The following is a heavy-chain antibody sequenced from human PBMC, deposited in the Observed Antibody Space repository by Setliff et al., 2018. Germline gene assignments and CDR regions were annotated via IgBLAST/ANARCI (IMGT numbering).Heavy chain of an antibody. D-gene: IGHD6-19*01. J-gene: IGHJ5*02. V-gene: IGHV1-24*01. Sequence: ASVKVSCKVSGYTLTELSMYWVRQAPGKGLEWMGGFDPEDGETIYAQKFQGRVTMTEDTSTDTAYMELSSLRSEDTAVYYCATDKMAVAGTWFDPWGQGTLVTVSS. CDR3: ATDKMAVAGTWFDP. CDR1: GYTLTELS. CDR2: FDPEDGET.